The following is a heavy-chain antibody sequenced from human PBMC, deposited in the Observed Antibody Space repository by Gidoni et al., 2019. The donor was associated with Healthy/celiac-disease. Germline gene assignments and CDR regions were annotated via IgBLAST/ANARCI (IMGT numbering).Heavy chain of an antibody. CDR1: GFPFRDYL. J-gene: IGHJ6*03. CDR2: GSSDGSEGSGT. CDR3: TRDRRYGGMDV. Sequence: EVDLVESGGGSVQPGGSLRLSCAASGFPFRDYLMHWVRQAPGKGLILVSRGSSDGSEGSGTTYADSVKGRFTISRDNGKNTLYLQMNSLTVEDTAVYYCTRDRRYGGMDVWGKGTTVIVSS. V-gene: IGHV3-74*01. D-gene: IGHD3-10*01.